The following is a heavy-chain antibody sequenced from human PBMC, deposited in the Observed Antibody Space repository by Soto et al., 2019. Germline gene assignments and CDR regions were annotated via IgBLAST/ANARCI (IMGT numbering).Heavy chain of an antibody. V-gene: IGHV3-23*01. D-gene: IGHD3-22*01. CDR1: GFTFSSYA. CDR3: AKDIRAGGSGFLRVACGGDY. Sequence: GGSLRLSCAASGFTFSSYAMSWVRQAPGKGLEWVSAISGSGGITYYADSGKGRFTISRDNSKNTLYLQMNSLRAEDPAVYYCAKDIRAGGSGFLRVACGGDYWGQGTLVTVSS. CDR2: ISGSGGIT. J-gene: IGHJ4*02.